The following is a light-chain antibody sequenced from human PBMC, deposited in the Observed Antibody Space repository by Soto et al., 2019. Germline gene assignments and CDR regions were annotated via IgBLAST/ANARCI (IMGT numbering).Light chain of an antibody. CDR2: GAS. CDR3: QQYHNLWT. V-gene: IGKV3-15*01. CDR1: QSISRY. J-gene: IGKJ1*01. Sequence: EIVMTQSPASLSVSPGERATLSCTASQSISRYLAWYQQKPGQAPRLLIHGASTWATGVPARFSGSGSGTEFTLTISSLQSEDFAIYYCQQYHNLWTFGQGTKVDIK.